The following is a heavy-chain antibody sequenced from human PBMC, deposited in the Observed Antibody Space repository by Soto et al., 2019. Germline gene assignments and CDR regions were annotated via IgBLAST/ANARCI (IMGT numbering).Heavy chain of an antibody. CDR2: IYYSGST. D-gene: IGHD1-26*01. CDR1: GGSISSYY. J-gene: IGHJ4*02. V-gene: IGHV4-59*01. Sequence: SETLSLTCTVSGGSISSYYWSWIRQPPGKGLEWIGYIYYSGSTNYNPSLKSRVTISVDTSKNQFSLKLSSVTAADTAVYYCARDSGGSYYYPFDYWGQGTLVTVSS. CDR3: ARDSGGSYYYPFDY.